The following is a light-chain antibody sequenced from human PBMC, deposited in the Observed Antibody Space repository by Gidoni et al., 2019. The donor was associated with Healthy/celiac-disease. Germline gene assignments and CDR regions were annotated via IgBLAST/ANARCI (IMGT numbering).Light chain of an antibody. CDR2: WAS. J-gene: IGKJ1*01. Sequence: GSLGERATINCKSSQSVLYSSNNKNYLAWYQQKPGQPPKLLIYWASTRESGVPDRFSGSGSGTDFTLTISSLQAEDVAVYYCQQYYSTPRGTFGQGTKVESK. CDR3: QQYYSTPRGT. V-gene: IGKV4-1*01. CDR1: QSVLYSSNNKNY.